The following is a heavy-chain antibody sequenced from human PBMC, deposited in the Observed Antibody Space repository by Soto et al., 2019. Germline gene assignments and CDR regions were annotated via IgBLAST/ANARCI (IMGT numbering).Heavy chain of an antibody. V-gene: IGHV4-61*01. Sequence: QVQLQESGPGLVKPSETLSLTCTVSDGSVSIGTYYWSWIRQPPGKGLEWIGFIHYSGSTNYNPSLKSRVTMSVDTSKNHFSLKLTSVKAADTAVYYCTRGGDAYKNGHWGQGTLVTVSS. CDR3: TRGGDAYKNGH. D-gene: IGHD2-21*01. CDR1: DGSVSIGTYY. J-gene: IGHJ4*02. CDR2: IHYSGST.